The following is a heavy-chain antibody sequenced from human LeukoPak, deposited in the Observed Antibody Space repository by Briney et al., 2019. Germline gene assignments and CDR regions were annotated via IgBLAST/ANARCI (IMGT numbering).Heavy chain of an antibody. Sequence: PGRSLRLSCAASGFTFDDYAMHWVRQAPGKGLEWVSGISWNSGSIGYADSVKGRFTISRDNAKNSLYLQMNSLRAEDMALYYCAKDMNGGSSGYYDYWGQGTLVTVSS. D-gene: IGHD3-22*01. CDR1: GFTFDDYA. J-gene: IGHJ4*02. CDR2: ISWNSGSI. CDR3: AKDMNGGSSGYYDY. V-gene: IGHV3-9*03.